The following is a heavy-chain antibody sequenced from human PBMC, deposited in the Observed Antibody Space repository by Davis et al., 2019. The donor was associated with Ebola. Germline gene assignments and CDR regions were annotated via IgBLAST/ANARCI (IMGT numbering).Heavy chain of an antibody. CDR3: ARVPTSVQGVINRLPYNWFDP. D-gene: IGHD3-10*01. V-gene: IGHV1-69*13. Sequence: SVKVSCNASGGTFISFAISWLRQAPGHGLEWMGGIIPIFGTANYAQKFQGRVTITADESTSTADMELSSLRSEDTAVYYCARVPTSVQGVINRLPYNWFDPWGQGTLVTVSS. J-gene: IGHJ5*02. CDR2: IIPIFGTA. CDR1: GGTFISFA.